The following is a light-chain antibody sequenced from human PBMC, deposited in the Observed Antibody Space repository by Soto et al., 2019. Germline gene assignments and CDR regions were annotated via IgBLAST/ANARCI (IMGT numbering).Light chain of an antibody. Sequence: QTVVTQEPSFSVSPGGTVTLTCGLSSGSVSTSYYPSWYQQTPGQAPRTLIYSTNNRSSGVPDRFSGSILGNKAALTITGAQADDESDYYCVLYMGSGLWVFGGGTK. CDR2: STN. J-gene: IGLJ3*02. V-gene: IGLV8-61*01. CDR1: SGSVSTSYY. CDR3: VLYMGSGLWV.